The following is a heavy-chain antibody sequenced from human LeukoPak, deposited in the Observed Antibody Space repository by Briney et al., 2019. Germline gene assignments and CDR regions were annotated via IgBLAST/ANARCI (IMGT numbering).Heavy chain of an antibody. CDR1: GFTFSSFS. D-gene: IGHD3-10*01. CDR3: ARDDYYGSGSYWGAFDI. Sequence: GGSLKLSCAASGFTFSSFSMNWVRQAPGKGLEWVSSISSSSSYIYYADSVKGRFTISRDNAKNSLYLQMNSLRAEDTAMYYCARDDYYGSGSYWGAFDIWGQGTTVTVSS. V-gene: IGHV3-21*01. CDR2: ISSSSSYI. J-gene: IGHJ3*02.